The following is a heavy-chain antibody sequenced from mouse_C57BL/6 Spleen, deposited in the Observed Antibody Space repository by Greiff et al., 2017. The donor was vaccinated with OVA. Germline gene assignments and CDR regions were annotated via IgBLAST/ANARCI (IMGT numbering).Heavy chain of an antibody. Sequence: QVQLQQPGAELVKPGASVKMSCKASGYTFTSYWITWVKQRPGQGLEWIGDIYPGSGSTNYNEKFKGKATLTVDTSSSTAYMQLSRLTSEDSAVYFYSRALLYCSSYPRWYFDVWGTGTTVTVSS. V-gene: IGHV1-55*01. CDR2: IYPGSGST. D-gene: IGHD1-1*01. J-gene: IGHJ1*03. CDR1: GYTFTSYW. CDR3: SRALLYCSSYPRWYFDV.